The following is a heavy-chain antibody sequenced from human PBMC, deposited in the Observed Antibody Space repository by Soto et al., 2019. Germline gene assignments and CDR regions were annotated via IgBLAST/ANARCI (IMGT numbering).Heavy chain of an antibody. D-gene: IGHD4-17*01. CDR1: GFTFGSYE. CDR3: ARDMTTVNDYYFYDMAI. J-gene: IGHJ6*02. CDR2: IRSSGITI. Sequence: PGGSLRLSCAASGFTFGSYEMNWVRQAPGKGLEWVSYIRSSGITIYYADSVKGRFTISRDNAKNSLYLQMNSLRAEDTAVYCCARDMTTVNDYYFYDMAIWGQGTPDALSS. V-gene: IGHV3-48*03.